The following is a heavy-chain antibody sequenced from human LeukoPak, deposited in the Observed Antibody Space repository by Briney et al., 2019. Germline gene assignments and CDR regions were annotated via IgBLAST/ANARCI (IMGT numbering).Heavy chain of an antibody. CDR3: AREMTRNYYYMDV. CDR2: INWNGGST. D-gene: IGHD4-11*01. J-gene: IGHJ6*03. CDR1: GFPLDDYG. Sequence: GGSLRLPLVASGFPLDDYGMSWFPQPPGKGLEWVSGINWNGGSTGYADSVKGRFTISRDNAKNSLYLQMNSLRAEDTALYYCAREMTRNYYYMDVWGKGTTVTVSS. V-gene: IGHV3-20*03.